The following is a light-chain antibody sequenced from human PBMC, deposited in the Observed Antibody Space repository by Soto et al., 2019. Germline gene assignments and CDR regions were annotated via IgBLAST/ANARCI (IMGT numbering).Light chain of an antibody. J-gene: IGKJ2*01. CDR3: QQYKNWPPYT. Sequence: EIVMTQSPATLSVSPGERATLSCRASQSVSSNLAWYQQKPGQAPRLLIYGASTRPTGIPARFSGSGSGTEFTLTISSLQSEDFAVYYCQQYKNWPPYTFGQGTKLEIK. V-gene: IGKV3-15*01. CDR1: QSVSSN. CDR2: GAS.